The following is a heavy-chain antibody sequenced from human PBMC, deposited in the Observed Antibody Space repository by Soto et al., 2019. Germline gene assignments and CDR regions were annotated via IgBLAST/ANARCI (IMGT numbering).Heavy chain of an antibody. CDR1: GFTFSDYV. V-gene: IGHV3-23*01. Sequence: EVLLLESGGDSVQPGGSLRLSCVASGFTFSDYVMSWVRQVPGKGLEWVSSISDGGERTDYRDSVRGRFTISRDNARVTLHLHMNSLRVDDTATYFCARDRSTDFGLDVWGQGTTVTVSS. D-gene: IGHD3-3*01. CDR3: ARDRSTDFGLDV. J-gene: IGHJ6*02. CDR2: ISDGGERT.